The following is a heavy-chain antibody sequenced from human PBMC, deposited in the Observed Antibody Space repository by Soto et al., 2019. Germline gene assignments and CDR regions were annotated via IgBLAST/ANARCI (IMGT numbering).Heavy chain of an antibody. CDR2: IKQDGSEK. CDR1: GFTFSSYW. CDR3: ARDGTTSWFDP. J-gene: IGHJ5*02. Sequence: EVQLVESGGGLVQPGGSLRLSCAASGFTFSSYWMSWVRQAPGKGLEWVANIKQDGSEKYYVDSVKGRFTISRDNAKNSLYLQMTSLRAEDTAVYYCARDGTTSWFDPWGQGTLVTVSS. V-gene: IGHV3-7*01. D-gene: IGHD1-1*01.